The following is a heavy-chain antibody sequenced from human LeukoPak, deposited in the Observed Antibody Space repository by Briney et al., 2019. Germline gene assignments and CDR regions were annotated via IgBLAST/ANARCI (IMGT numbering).Heavy chain of an antibody. Sequence: GRSLRLSCSASGFTFSNYGIHWVRQAPGKGLEWVAVISYDATNEYYTDSVKGRFTISRDNSRNTLYLQMNSLRAEDTAVYYRARGEQLQGYWGQGTLVTVSS. CDR1: GFTFSNYG. CDR3: ARGEQLQGY. J-gene: IGHJ4*02. D-gene: IGHD6-13*01. CDR2: ISYDATNE. V-gene: IGHV3-30*03.